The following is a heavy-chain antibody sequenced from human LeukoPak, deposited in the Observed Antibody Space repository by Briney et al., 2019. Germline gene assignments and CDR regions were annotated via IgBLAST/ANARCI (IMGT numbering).Heavy chain of an antibody. D-gene: IGHD3-9*01. CDR2: ISSSSSYI. J-gene: IGHJ4*02. Sequence: KSGGSLRLSCAASGFTFSSYSMNWVRQAPGKGLEWVSSISSSSSYIYYADSVKGRFTISRDNAKNSLYLQMNSLRAEDTAVYYCAKDPPIGYDILTGNVYDYWGQGTLVTVSS. CDR3: AKDPPIGYDILTGNVYDY. CDR1: GFTFSSYS. V-gene: IGHV3-21*04.